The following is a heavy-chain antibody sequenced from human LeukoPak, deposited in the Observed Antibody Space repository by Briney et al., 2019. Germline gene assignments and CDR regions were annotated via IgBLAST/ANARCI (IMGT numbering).Heavy chain of an antibody. Sequence: ASVKVSCKVSGYTLTELSMHWVRQAPGKGLEWMGGFDPEDGETIYAQKFQGRVTMTEDTSTDTAYMELSSLRSEDTAVYYCAAHLNTIFGVVITYYFDYWGQGTLVTVSS. J-gene: IGHJ4*02. CDR2: FDPEDGET. CDR3: AAHLNTIFGVVITYYFDY. D-gene: IGHD3-3*01. V-gene: IGHV1-24*01. CDR1: GYTLTELS.